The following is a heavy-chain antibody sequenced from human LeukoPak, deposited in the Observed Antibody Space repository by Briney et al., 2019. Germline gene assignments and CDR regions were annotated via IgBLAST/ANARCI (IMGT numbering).Heavy chain of an antibody. Sequence: PGRSLRLSCAASGFTFSSYGMHWVRQAPGKGLEWVAVISYDGSNKYYADSVKGRFTISRDNSKNTLYLQMNSLRAEDTAVYYCAKVGGKRWYLIGYYFDYWGQGTLVTVSS. D-gene: IGHD4-23*01. CDR2: ISYDGSNK. CDR1: GFTFSSYG. J-gene: IGHJ4*02. CDR3: AKVGGKRWYLIGYYFDY. V-gene: IGHV3-30*18.